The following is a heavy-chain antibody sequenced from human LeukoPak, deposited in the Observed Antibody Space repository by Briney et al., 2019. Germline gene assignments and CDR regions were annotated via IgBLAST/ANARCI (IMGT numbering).Heavy chain of an antibody. Sequence: GASVKVSCKASGGTFNNYAIRWVRQAPGQGLEWMGGIIPIFGTAIYAQKFQGRVTITADESTSTAYMELSSLRSDDTAVYYCASGEQLVLFDYWGQGTLVTVSS. D-gene: IGHD6-6*01. CDR2: IIPIFGTA. CDR3: ASGEQLVLFDY. J-gene: IGHJ4*02. CDR1: GGTFNNYA. V-gene: IGHV1-69*01.